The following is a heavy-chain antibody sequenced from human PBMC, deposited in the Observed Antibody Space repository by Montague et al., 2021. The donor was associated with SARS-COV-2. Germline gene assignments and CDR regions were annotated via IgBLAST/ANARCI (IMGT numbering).Heavy chain of an antibody. CDR2: IYYSGST. V-gene: IGHV4-59*01. D-gene: IGHD2-15*01. CDR1: GGSISNYY. CDR3: ARRSLGYCSGGSCYSAFDP. J-gene: IGHJ5*02. Sequence: SETLSLTCTVSGGSISNYYWSWIRQPPGKGLEWIGYIYYSGSTNYNPSLKSRVTISVDTSKNQFSLKLSSVTAADTAVYYCARRSLGYCSGGSCYSAFDPWGQGTLVTVSS.